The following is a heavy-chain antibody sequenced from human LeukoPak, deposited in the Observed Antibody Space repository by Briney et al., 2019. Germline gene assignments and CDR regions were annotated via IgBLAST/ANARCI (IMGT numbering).Heavy chain of an antibody. V-gene: IGHV3-7*01. D-gene: IGHD5-18*01. J-gene: IGHJ4*02. CDR2: IKQDGSEK. Sequence: GGSLRLSCAASGFTFSSSWMSWVRQAPGKGLEWVANIKQDGSEKYYVDSVKGRFTISRDNAKNSLYLQMNSLRAEDTAVYYCAREGYSYAYYFDYWGQGTLVTVSS. CDR1: GFTFSSSW. CDR3: AREGYSYAYYFDY.